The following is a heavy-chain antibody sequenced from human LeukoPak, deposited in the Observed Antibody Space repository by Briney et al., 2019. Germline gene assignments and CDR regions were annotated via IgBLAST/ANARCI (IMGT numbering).Heavy chain of an antibody. CDR1: GFTLILYW. J-gene: IGHJ4*02. V-gene: IGHV3-74*01. CDR2: INSDGSSS. CDR3: SRDPCGSEGF. Sequence: PGGSLRLSCGASGFTLILYWMHWVGQTPGKGLVWVSRINSDGSSSSYADSVKGRFAISRDNAKNTLYLQMNSLRVEDTAVYYCSRDPCGSEGFWGQGTLVTVSS.